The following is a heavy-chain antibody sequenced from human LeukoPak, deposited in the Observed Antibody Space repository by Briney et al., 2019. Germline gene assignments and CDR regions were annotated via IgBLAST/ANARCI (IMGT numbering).Heavy chain of an antibody. D-gene: IGHD3-10*01. CDR3: ARDPKHGSGSY. Sequence: GGSLRLSCAASGFTFRSHWMHWVRQAPGKGLIWVSRIDGDESATYYGDSVKGRFTISRDNAKNTLYLQMNSLRAEDTAVYYCARDPKHGSGSYWGQGTLVTVSS. J-gene: IGHJ4*02. CDR2: IDGDESAT. V-gene: IGHV3-74*01. CDR1: GFTFRSHW.